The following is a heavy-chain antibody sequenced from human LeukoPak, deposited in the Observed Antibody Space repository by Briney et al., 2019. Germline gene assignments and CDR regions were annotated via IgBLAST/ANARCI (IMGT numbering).Heavy chain of an antibody. D-gene: IGHD5-12*01. CDR2: ISSSSSYI. CDR1: GFTFSSYS. J-gene: IGHJ6*02. Sequence: GGSLRLSCAASGFTFSSYSMNWVRQAPGKGLEWVSSISSSSSYIYYADSVKGRFTISRDNAKNSLYLQMNSLRAENTAVYYCAREGYLGGMDVWGQGTTVTVSS. CDR3: AREGYLGGMDV. V-gene: IGHV3-21*01.